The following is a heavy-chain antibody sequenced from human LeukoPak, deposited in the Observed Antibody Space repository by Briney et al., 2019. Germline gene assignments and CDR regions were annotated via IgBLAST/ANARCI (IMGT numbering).Heavy chain of an antibody. CDR3: ATAGGSGSYCQQ. D-gene: IGHD3-10*01. CDR2: IIPIFGTA. V-gene: IGHV1-69*15. J-gene: IGHJ1*01. CDR1: GGTFSSYA. Sequence: SVKVSCKASGGTFSSYAISWVRQAPGQGLEWMGRIIPIFGTANYAQKFQGRVTITADESTSTAYMELSSLRSEDTAVYERATAGGSGSYCQQWGQGPLVPVSS.